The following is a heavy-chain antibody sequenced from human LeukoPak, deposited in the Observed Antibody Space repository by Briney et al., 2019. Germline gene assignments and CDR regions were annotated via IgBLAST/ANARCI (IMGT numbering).Heavy chain of an antibody. Sequence: SETLSLTCTVSGYSISSGYYWGWIRPPPGKGLEWIGSIYHSGSTYYNPSLKSRVTISVDTSKNQFSLRLSSVTAADTAVYYCARSCYVKGSWFDPWGQGTLVTVSS. J-gene: IGHJ5*02. CDR2: IYHSGST. D-gene: IGHD2-2*01. CDR1: GYSISSGYY. CDR3: ARSCYVKGSWFDP. V-gene: IGHV4-38-2*02.